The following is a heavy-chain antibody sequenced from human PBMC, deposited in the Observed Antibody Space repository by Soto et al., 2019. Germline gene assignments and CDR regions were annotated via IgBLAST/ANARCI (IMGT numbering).Heavy chain of an antibody. Sequence: EVQLVESGGGLVQPGGSLRLSCAASGFTFSSYWMHWVRQAPGKGLMWVSRINSDGSSTSYADSVKGRFTISRDNAKNTLYLQMNSLRAEDTAVYYCARVYGYCSSTSCSSAYNWFDPWGQGTLVTVSS. CDR1: GFTFSSYW. V-gene: IGHV3-74*01. J-gene: IGHJ5*02. CDR3: ARVYGYCSSTSCSSAYNWFDP. CDR2: INSDGSST. D-gene: IGHD2-2*01.